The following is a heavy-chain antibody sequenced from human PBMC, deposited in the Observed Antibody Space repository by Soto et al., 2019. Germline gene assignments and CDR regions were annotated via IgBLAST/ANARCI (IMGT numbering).Heavy chain of an antibody. CDR2: MFYSGLT. CDR3: APLSVSLSGPYGIHV. CDR1: GYSVTSSDYY. V-gene: IGHV4-39*01. Sequence: PSETLSLTCSVSGYSVTSSDYYWAWIRQPPGKGLEWFGSMFYSGLTYYNPCLNSRVTLYVDTSKNEFTVRMNSVTDADTAVYDCAPLSVSLSGPYGIHVWGQGTTVTVSS. D-gene: IGHD2-15*01. J-gene: IGHJ6*02.